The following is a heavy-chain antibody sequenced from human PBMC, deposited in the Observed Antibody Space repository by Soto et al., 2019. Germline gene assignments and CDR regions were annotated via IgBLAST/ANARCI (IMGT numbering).Heavy chain of an antibody. D-gene: IGHD6-19*01. V-gene: IGHV3-7*03. J-gene: IGHJ4*02. Sequence: GGSLRLSCAASGFTFSFYWMSWVRQAPGKGLEWLGTIKLDASEKKYVDSVKGRFTMSRDNAKNSLYLQMNSLRAEDTALYYCAKSHTTSGWYVTTDYWGQGTRVTVSS. CDR3: AKSHTTSGWYVTTDY. CDR2: IKLDASEK. CDR1: GFTFSFYW.